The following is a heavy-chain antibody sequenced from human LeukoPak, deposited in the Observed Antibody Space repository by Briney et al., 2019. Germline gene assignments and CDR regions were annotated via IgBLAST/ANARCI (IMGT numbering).Heavy chain of an antibody. J-gene: IGHJ6*02. Sequence: GGSLRLSCAASGFTFSSYGMHWVRQAPGKGLEWVAVISYDGSNKYYADSVKGRFTISRDNSKNTLYLQMNSLRAEDTAVYYCARDLCGGDCYYYYGMDVWGQGTTVTVSS. D-gene: IGHD2-21*02. CDR1: GFTFSSYG. CDR3: ARDLCGGDCYYYYGMDV. CDR2: ISYDGSNK. V-gene: IGHV3-30*19.